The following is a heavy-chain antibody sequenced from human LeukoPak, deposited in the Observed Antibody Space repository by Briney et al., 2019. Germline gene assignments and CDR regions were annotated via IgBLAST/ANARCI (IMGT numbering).Heavy chain of an antibody. CDR2: ISSSSSYI. D-gene: IGHD3-22*01. CDR1: GFTFSIYS. CDR3: AREVYYYDSSGYPKHTPAFDY. J-gene: IGHJ3*01. Sequence: GGSLRLSCAASGFTFSIYSMIWGRQAPGKGLEWVSSISSSSSYIYYADSVKGRFTISRDNAKNSLYLQMNSLRAEDTAVYYCAREVYYYDSSGYPKHTPAFDYWGQGTMVTVSS. V-gene: IGHV3-21*01.